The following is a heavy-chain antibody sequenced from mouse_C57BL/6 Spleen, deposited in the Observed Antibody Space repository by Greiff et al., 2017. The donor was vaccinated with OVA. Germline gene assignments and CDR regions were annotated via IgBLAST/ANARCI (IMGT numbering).Heavy chain of an antibody. CDR2: ISDGGSYT. CDR3: ARDGSSLAWFAY. Sequence: HLVESGGGLVKPGGSLKLSCAASGFTFSSYAMSWVRQTPEKRLEWVATISDGGSYTYYPDNVKGRFTISRDNAKNNLYLQMSHLKSEDTAMYYCARDGSSLAWFAYWGQGTLVTVSA. J-gene: IGHJ3*01. CDR1: GFTFSSYA. V-gene: IGHV5-4*01. D-gene: IGHD1-1*01.